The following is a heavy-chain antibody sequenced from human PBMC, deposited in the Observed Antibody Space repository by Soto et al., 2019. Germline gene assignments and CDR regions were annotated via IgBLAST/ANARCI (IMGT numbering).Heavy chain of an antibody. Sequence: PGGSLRLSCAASGFTFSTYWMHWVRQAPGKGLVWVSRINGDGSSSSYADSVKGRFTISRDNAKNTLHLQMNSLRDEDTAVEYCARDGFGKNNYWGQGTRVTVSS. CDR3: ARDGFGKNNY. CDR1: GFTFSTYW. V-gene: IGHV3-74*01. D-gene: IGHD3-10*01. J-gene: IGHJ4*02. CDR2: INGDGSSS.